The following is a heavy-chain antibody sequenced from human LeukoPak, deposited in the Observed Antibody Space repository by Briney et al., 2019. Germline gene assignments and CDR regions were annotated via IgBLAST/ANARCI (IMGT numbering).Heavy chain of an antibody. J-gene: IGHJ6*02. V-gene: IGHV1-46*01. Sequence: ASVKVSCKASGYTFTSYYMHWVRQAPGQGLEWMGIINPSGGSTNYAQKFQGRVTMTRDTSTSTVYMELSSLRSEDTAVYYCARDGSMGYSGYDSDRRYYYYGMDVWGQGTTVTVSS. CDR3: ARDGSMGYSGYDSDRRYYYYGMDV. D-gene: IGHD5-12*01. CDR1: GYTFTSYY. CDR2: INPSGGST.